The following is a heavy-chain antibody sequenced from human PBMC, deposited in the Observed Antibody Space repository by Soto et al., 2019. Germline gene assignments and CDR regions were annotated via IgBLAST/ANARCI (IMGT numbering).Heavy chain of an antibody. CDR3: ARYCSGGSCYPARVDYYYYGMDV. CDR2: IWYDGSNK. CDR1: GFAFSSYG. D-gene: IGHD2-15*01. V-gene: IGHV3-33*01. J-gene: IGHJ6*02. Sequence: GGSLRLSCAASGFAFSSYGMHWVRQAPGKGLEWVAVIWYDGSNKYYADSVKGRFTISRDNSKDALYLQMNSLRAEDTAVYYCARYCSGGSCYPARVDYYYYGMDVWGQGTTVTVSS.